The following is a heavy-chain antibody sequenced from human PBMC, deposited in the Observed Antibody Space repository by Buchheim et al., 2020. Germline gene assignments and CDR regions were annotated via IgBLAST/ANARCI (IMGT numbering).Heavy chain of an antibody. CDR3: ARMAYYYDSSGYYYPYYFDY. CDR1: GGSISSGGYS. J-gene: IGHJ4*02. Sequence: QLQLQESGSGLVKPSQTLSLTCAVSGGSISSGGYSWSWIRQPPGKGLEWIGYIYHSGSTYYNPSPKSRVTISVDRSKNQFSLKLSSVTAADTAVYYCARMAYYYDSSGYYYPYYFDYWGQGTL. D-gene: IGHD3-22*01. V-gene: IGHV4-30-2*01. CDR2: IYHSGST.